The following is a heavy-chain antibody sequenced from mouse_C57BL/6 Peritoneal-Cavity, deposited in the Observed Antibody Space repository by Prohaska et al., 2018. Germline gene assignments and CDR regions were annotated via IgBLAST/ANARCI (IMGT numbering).Heavy chain of an antibody. J-gene: IGHJ3*01. CDR1: GYAFSSSW. Sequence: PGASVKISCKASGYAFSSSWMNWVKQRPGKGLEWIGRLYPGDGDTNYNGKFKGKATLTADKSSSTAYMHLSSLTSEDSAVYFCARGEGAWFAYWGQGTLVTVSA. CDR2: LYPGDGDT. CDR3: ARGEGAWFAY. V-gene: IGHV1-82*01.